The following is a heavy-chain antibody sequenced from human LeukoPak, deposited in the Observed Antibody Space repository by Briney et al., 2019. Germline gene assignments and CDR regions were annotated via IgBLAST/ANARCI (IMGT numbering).Heavy chain of an antibody. D-gene: IGHD1-26*01. CDR2: IWYDGSNK. Sequence: PGGSLRLSCAASGFAFSSFAMHWVRQAPGKGLEWVEIIWYDGSNKYYADSVKGRFTISRDNSKNTVSLQMNSPRAEDTAIYYCAKDQRGSYFYYFDYWGQGTLVTVSS. CDR1: GFAFSSFA. J-gene: IGHJ4*02. V-gene: IGHV3-30*02. CDR3: AKDQRGSYFYYFDY.